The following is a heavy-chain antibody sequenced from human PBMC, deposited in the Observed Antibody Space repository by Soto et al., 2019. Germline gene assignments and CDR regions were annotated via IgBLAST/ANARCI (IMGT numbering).Heavy chain of an antibody. CDR3: AANYYAYGLDV. Sequence: GGFLRLSCAASGLIFSTYTMNWVRQAPGRGLEWVSSISGSGTYIYYADSVKGRFTISRDNAKKSLYLQMNSLRAEDTALYYCAANYYAYGLDVWGQGTTVTVSS. CDR1: GLIFSTYT. V-gene: IGHV3-21*01. D-gene: IGHD3-10*01. CDR2: ISGSGTYI. J-gene: IGHJ6*02.